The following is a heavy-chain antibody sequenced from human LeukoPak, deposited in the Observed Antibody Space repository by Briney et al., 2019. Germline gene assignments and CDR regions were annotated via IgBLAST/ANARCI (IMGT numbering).Heavy chain of an antibody. D-gene: IGHD4-17*01. CDR2: IRGSGRHT. CDR3: ARDPNGDYIGAFDFQR. Sequence: GGSLRLSCVASGFTFSNYAMMWVRQTQERRLEWVSAIRGSGRHTFYADSVKGRFTISRDNFKNTLYLQMNSLRADDSAVYYCARDPNGDYIGAFDFQRRGLGTLVTVSS. CDR1: GFTFSNYA. V-gene: IGHV3-23*01. J-gene: IGHJ1*01.